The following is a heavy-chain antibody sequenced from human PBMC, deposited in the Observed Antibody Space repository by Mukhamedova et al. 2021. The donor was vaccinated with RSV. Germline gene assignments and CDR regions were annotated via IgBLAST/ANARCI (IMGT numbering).Heavy chain of an antibody. Sequence: SSYYWVWIRQPPGKGLEWLGSTHYNGDTYYNPSLKSRLTISADTSKNQFSLNLRSVTASDTALYFCWSEWGLQGHFDSWGQG. J-gene: IGHJ4*02. CDR3: WSEWGLQGHFDS. D-gene: IGHD4-11*01. V-gene: IGHV4-39*07. CDR2: THYNGDT. CDR1: SSYY.